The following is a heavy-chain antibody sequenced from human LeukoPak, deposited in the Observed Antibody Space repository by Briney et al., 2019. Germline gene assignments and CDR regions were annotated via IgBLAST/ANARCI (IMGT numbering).Heavy chain of an antibody. CDR3: ARRGYPVYYYYMDV. J-gene: IGHJ6*03. Sequence: ASVKVSCKTSGYTFTSYGISWVRQAPGQGLEWMGWISADNDKTNYAQKLQGRVTMTTDTSTTTAYMELGSLRSDDTAVYYCARRGYPVYYYYMDVWGKGTTVTISS. CDR1: GYTFTSYG. D-gene: IGHD5-12*01. CDR2: ISADNDKT. V-gene: IGHV1-18*01.